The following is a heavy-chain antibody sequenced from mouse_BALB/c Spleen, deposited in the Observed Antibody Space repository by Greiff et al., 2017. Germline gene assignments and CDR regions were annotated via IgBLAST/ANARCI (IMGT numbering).Heavy chain of an antibody. CDR1: GYTFTSYW. J-gene: IGHJ4*01. CDR3: ARWGLVYAMDY. D-gene: IGHD3-3*01. Sequence: QVQLKQSGAELAKPGASVKMSCKASGYTFTSYWMHWVKQRPGQGLEWIGYINPSTGYTEYNQKFKDKATLTADKSSSTAYMQLSSLTSEDSAVYYCARWGLVYAMDYWGQGTSVTVSS. V-gene: IGHV1-7*01. CDR2: INPSTGYT.